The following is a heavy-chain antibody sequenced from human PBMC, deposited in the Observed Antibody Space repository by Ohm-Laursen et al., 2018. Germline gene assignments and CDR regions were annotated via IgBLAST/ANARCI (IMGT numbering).Heavy chain of an antibody. D-gene: IGHD3-22*01. CDR1: GGTFSSYA. CDR3: ASAMIVASWFDP. Sequence: GASVKVSCKASGGTFSSYAISWVRQAPGQGLEWMGRIIPILGIANYAQKFQGRVTITADKSTSTAYMELSSLRSEDTAVYYCASAMIVASWFDPWAREPWSPSPQ. V-gene: IGHV1-69*04. CDR2: IIPILGIA. J-gene: IGHJ5*02.